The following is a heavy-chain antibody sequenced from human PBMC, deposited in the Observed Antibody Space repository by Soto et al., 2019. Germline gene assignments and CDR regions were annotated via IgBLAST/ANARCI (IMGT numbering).Heavy chain of an antibody. V-gene: IGHV1-3*01. Sequence: ASVKVSCKXSGYTFTSYAMHWVRQAPGQRLEWMGWINAGNGNTKYSQKFQGRVTITRDTSASTAYMELSSLRSEDTAVYYCARGHSVRFLEWLFGYWGQGTLVTVS. CDR3: ARGHSVRFLEWLFGY. CDR2: INAGNGNT. J-gene: IGHJ4*02. D-gene: IGHD3-3*01. CDR1: GYTFTSYA.